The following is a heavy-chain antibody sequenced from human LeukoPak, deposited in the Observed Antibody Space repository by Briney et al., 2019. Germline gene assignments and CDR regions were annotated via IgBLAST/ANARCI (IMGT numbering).Heavy chain of an antibody. J-gene: IGHJ4*02. CDR3: ARVVEYYDFWSGYQGQSNFDY. Sequence: SETLSLTCTVSGGSISSSSYYWGWIRQPPGKGLEWIGSIYYSGSTYYNPSLKSRVTISVDTSKNQFSLKLSSVTAADTAVYYCARVVEYYDFWSGYQGQSNFDYWGQGTLVTVSS. D-gene: IGHD3-3*01. CDR1: GGSISSSSYY. CDR2: IYYSGST. V-gene: IGHV4-39*07.